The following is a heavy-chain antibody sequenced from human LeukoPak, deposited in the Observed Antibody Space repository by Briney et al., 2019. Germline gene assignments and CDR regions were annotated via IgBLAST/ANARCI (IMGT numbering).Heavy chain of an antibody. V-gene: IGHV4-30-4*01. J-gene: IGHJ4*02. D-gene: IGHD5-18*01. Sequence: SETLSLTCTVSGGSISSGDYYWSWIRQPPGKGLEWIGYIYYSGSTYYNPSLKSRVTISVDTSKNQFSLKLSSVTAAVTAVYYCASARGYSYGLEDYWGQGTLVTVSS. CDR1: GGSISSGDYY. CDR3: ASARGYSYGLEDY. CDR2: IYYSGST.